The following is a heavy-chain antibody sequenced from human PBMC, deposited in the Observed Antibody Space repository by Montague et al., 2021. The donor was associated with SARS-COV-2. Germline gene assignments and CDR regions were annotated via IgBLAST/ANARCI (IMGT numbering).Heavy chain of an antibody. V-gene: IGHV4-59*01. CDR2: IYYSGST. D-gene: IGHD6-19*01. CDR3: ARGSGWMGNAFDI. J-gene: IGHJ3*02. CDR1: GGSISSYY. Sequence: SETLSLTYTVSGGSISSYYWSWIRQPPGKGLEWIGYIYYSGSTNYNPSLKSRVTISVDTFKNQFSLKLSSVTAADTAVYYCARGSGWMGNAFDIWGQGTMVTVSS.